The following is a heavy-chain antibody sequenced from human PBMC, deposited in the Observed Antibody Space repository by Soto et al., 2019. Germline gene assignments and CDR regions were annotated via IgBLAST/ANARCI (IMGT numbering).Heavy chain of an antibody. CDR2: IKRDGSEK. J-gene: IGHJ4*02. V-gene: IGHV3-7*03. Sequence: EVQLVESGGGLVQPGGSLRLSCVASGFTFRSNWMSWVRQAPGKGLEWVANIKRDGSEKYYVDSVKGRFTISRDNPKNTLYLQMNSLRADDTAVYYCASLEWEASGYADYWGQGILVTVSS. CDR1: GFTFRSNW. CDR3: ASLEWEASGYADY. D-gene: IGHD3-3*01.